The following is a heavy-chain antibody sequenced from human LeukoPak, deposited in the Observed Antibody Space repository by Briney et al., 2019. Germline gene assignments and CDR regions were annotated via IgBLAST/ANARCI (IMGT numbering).Heavy chain of an antibody. CDR2: IWFDGSNK. CDR3: ATEKGDSPDY. J-gene: IGHJ4*02. V-gene: IGHV3-33*07. CDR1: GFNFSSYG. D-gene: IGHD3-16*01. Sequence: GRSLRLSCAASGFNFSSYGMYWVRQAPGKGLEWVSVIWFDGSNKYYADSVKGRFTISRDNSKNTLYLQMNSLRAEDTAVYYCATEKGDSPDYWGQGTLVTVSS.